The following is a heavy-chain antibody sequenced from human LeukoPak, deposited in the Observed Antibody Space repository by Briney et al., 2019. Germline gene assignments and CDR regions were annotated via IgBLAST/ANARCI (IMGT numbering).Heavy chain of an antibody. V-gene: IGHV3-23*01. D-gene: IGHD6-13*01. J-gene: IGHJ4*02. CDR3: AKDGLSSSWYRFDY. CDR1: GFSFSSYA. CDR2: ISGSGGST. Sequence: GGSLRLSCAASGFSFSSYAMSWVRQAPGKGLEWVSAISGSGGSTYYADSVKGRFTISRDNSKNTLYLQMNSLRAEDTAVYYCAKDGLSSSWYRFDYWGQGTLVTVSS.